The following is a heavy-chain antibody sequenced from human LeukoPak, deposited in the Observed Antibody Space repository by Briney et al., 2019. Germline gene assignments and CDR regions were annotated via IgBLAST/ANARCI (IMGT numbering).Heavy chain of an antibody. Sequence: SETLSLTCTVSGGSISSYYWGWIRQPPGKGLEWIGSIYYSGSTYYNPSLKSRVTISVDTSKNQFSLKLSSVTAADTAVYYCARGYCSGGSCYSYYYYNYMDVWGKGTTVTVSS. V-gene: IGHV4-39*07. CDR2: IYYSGST. D-gene: IGHD2-15*01. CDR3: ARGYCSGGSCYSYYYYNYMDV. J-gene: IGHJ6*03. CDR1: GGSISSYY.